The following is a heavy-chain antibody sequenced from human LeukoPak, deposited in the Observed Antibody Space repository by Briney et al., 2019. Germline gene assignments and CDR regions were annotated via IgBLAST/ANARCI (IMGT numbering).Heavy chain of an antibody. D-gene: IGHD3-22*01. CDR2: INHSGST. J-gene: IGHJ6*03. CDR1: GGSFSGYY. V-gene: IGHV4-34*01. CDR3: ARNTPLGYYDSSGYYSPRYYYYYMDV. Sequence: SETLSLTCAVYGGSFSGYYWSWIRQPPGKGLEWIGEINHSGSTNYNPSLKSRVTISVDTSKNQFSLKLSSVTAADTAVYYCARNTPLGYYDSSGYYSPRYYYYYMDVWGKGTTVTVSS.